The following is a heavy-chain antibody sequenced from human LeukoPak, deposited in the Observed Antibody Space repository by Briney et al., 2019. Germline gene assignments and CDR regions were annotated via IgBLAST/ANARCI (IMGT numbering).Heavy chain of an antibody. V-gene: IGHV3-30*02. CDR1: GFTFSSYG. CDR3: AIFGKQWLTTSDY. J-gene: IGHJ4*02. D-gene: IGHD6-19*01. CDR2: IRYDGSNK. Sequence: PGGSLRLSCAASGFTFSSYGMHWVRQAPGKGLEWVAFIRYDGSNKYYADSVKGRFTISRDNSKNTLYLQMNSLRAEDTAVYYCAIFGKQWLTTSDYWGQGTLVTVSS.